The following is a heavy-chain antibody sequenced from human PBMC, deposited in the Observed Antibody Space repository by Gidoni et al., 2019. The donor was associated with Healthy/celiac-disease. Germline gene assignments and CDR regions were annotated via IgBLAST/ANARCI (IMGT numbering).Heavy chain of an antibody. CDR2: IYYSGST. CDR3: ARHQRWLQYYDAFDI. D-gene: IGHD5-12*01. V-gene: IGHV4-39*01. J-gene: IGHJ3*02. Sequence: QLQLQESGPGLVKPSETLFLTCTVSGGSISSSSYYWGWIRQPPGKGLEWIGSIYYSGSTYYNPSLKSRVTISVDTSKNQFSLKLSSVTAADTAVYYCARHQRWLQYYDAFDIWGQGTMVTVSS. CDR1: GGSISSSSYY.